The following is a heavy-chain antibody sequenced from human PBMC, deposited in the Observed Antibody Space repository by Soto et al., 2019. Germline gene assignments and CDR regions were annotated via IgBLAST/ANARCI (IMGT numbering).Heavy chain of an antibody. CDR2: IYYSGST. CDR1: GGSISSYY. Sequence: SETLSLTCTVSGGSISSYYWSWIRQPPGKGLERIGYIYYSGSTNYNPSLKSRVTISVDTSKNQFSLKLSSVTAADTAVYYCAREGSRYDYIWGSYRSPPNAFDIWGQGTMVTVSS. J-gene: IGHJ3*02. D-gene: IGHD3-16*02. CDR3: AREGSRYDYIWGSYRSPPNAFDI. V-gene: IGHV4-59*01.